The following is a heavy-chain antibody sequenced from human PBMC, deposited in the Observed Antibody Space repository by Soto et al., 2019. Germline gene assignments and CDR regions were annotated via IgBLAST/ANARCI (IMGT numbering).Heavy chain of an antibody. Sequence: PSPTLRLTYAISGDSVYSNSAAWNWIRQSPLRGLEWLGRTYYRSKWYNDYAVSVKSRITINPDTSKNQFSLQLNSVTPEDTAVYYCARVEYSSSWYWFDPWGQGTLVTVSS. V-gene: IGHV6-1*01. CDR2: TYYRSKWYN. CDR1: GDSVYSNSAA. CDR3: ARVEYSSSWYWFDP. J-gene: IGHJ5*02. D-gene: IGHD6-13*01.